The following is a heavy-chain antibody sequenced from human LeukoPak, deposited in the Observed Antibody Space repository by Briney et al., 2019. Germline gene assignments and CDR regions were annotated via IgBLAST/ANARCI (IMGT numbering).Heavy chain of an antibody. V-gene: IGHV1-69*13. J-gene: IGHJ4*02. Sequence: SVKVSCKASGGTFSSYAISWVRQAPGQGLEWMGGIIPIFGTANYAQKFQGRVTITADESTSTAYMELSSLRSEDTAVYYCARAPLDYYDSSGYFDYWGQGTLVTVSS. CDR1: GGTFSSYA. CDR3: ARAPLDYYDSSGYFDY. CDR2: IIPIFGTA. D-gene: IGHD3-22*01.